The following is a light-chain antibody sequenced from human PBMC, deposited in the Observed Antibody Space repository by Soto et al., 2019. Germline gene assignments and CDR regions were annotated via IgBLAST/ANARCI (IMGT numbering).Light chain of an antibody. V-gene: IGKV3-15*01. CDR3: QQYNNGPYT. Sequence: EIVMTQSPATLSVSPGERAALSCRASQSVSSNFAWYQQKPGQAPRLLIYGASTRATGIPARFSGSGSGTEFTLTISSLQSEDFAVYYCQQYNNGPYTFGQGTKLEIK. CDR1: QSVSSN. J-gene: IGKJ2*01. CDR2: GAS.